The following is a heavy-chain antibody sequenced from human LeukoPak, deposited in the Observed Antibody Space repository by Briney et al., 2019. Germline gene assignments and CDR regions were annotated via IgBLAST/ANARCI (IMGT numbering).Heavy chain of an antibody. CDR1: GFTFSTFA. CDR3: AKDWTNSGFTIDAY. D-gene: IGHD5-12*01. Sequence: GGSLRLSCAASGFTFSTFAMNWVRQAPGKGLEWVSTISGRGSTYYADSVKGRFTISRDGSKNTVCLQMSSLRAEDTAVYYCAKDWTNSGFTIDAYWGRGTLVTVSS. V-gene: IGHV3-23*01. CDR2: ISGRGST. J-gene: IGHJ4*02.